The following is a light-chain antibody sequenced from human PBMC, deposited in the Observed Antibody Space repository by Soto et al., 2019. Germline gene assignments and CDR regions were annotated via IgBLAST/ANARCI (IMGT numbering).Light chain of an antibody. CDR2: AAS. CDR3: KQSKSFPLT. J-gene: IGKJ4*01. V-gene: IGKV1-12*01. Sequence: QVTQAPSSLSASVRDRVTITCQASQDISNYLNWYQQKPGKAPKVLIYAASSLRSGVPSRFSGSGSGTDFSLTISSLQPEDLATYYCKQSKSFPLTFGGGTKVDNK. CDR1: QDISNY.